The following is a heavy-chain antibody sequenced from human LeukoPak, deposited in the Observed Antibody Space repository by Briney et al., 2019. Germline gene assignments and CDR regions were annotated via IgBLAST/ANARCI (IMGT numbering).Heavy chain of an antibody. CDR2: IWSDATEK. CDR1: GFTYSHYG. CDR3: AKDAQRGFDYSNSLEY. J-gene: IGHJ4*02. D-gene: IGHD4-11*01. V-gene: IGHV3-33*06. Sequence: GRSLRLSCAASGFTYSHYGMHWVRQAPDKGLEWVAVIWSDATEKYYGDAVKGRFTISRDNSRNTLYLQMNSLRVEDTAVYYCAKDAQRGFDYSNSLEYWGQGTLVTVSS.